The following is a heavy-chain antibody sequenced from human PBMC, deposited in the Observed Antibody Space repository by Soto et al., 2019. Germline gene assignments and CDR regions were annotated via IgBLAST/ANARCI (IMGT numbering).Heavy chain of an antibody. CDR3: ARSRLTDYSIDY. J-gene: IGHJ4*02. Sequence: ASVKVSCKPSGYTFTGYYIHWVRQAPGQGLEWMGWINPNSGATNYALKFQGRVTMTRDTSISAAYTELNSLTSDDTAVYYCARSRLTDYSIDYWGQGTLVTSPQ. V-gene: IGHV1-2*02. CDR1: GYTFTGYY. CDR2: INPNSGAT. D-gene: IGHD4-4*01.